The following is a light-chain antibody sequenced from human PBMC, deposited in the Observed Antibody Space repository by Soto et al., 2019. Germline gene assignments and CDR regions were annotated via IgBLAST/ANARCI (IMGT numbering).Light chain of an antibody. CDR3: ASWDDGLNGWV. CDR2: NNN. V-gene: IGLV1-44*01. J-gene: IGLJ3*02. Sequence: QSVLTQPPSASGTPGQRVTISCYGSSSNIGTNNVNWYQQLPGTAPKLLIYNNNQRPSGVPDRFSGSKSGTSASLAISGLQSEDEAAYYCASWDDGLNGWVFGGGTKLTVL. CDR1: SSNIGTNN.